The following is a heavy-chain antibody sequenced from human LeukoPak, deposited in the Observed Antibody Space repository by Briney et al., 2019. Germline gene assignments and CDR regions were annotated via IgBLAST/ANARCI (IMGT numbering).Heavy chain of an antibody. CDR3: ADFGSGSYCFDY. CDR1: GFTFSNYG. J-gene: IGHJ4*02. CDR2: IRYSGSD. V-gene: IGHV3-30*02. Sequence: GGSLRLSCVASGFTFSNYGMHWVRQAPGKGLEWVSFIRYSGSDNYADSVKGRFTISRDNSKNTLYLQMDSLRAEDTAIYYCADFGSGSYCFDYWGQGTLVTVSS. D-gene: IGHD3-10*01.